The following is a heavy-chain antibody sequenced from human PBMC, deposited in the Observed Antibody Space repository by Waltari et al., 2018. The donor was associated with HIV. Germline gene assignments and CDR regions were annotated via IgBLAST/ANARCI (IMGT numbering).Heavy chain of an antibody. J-gene: IGHJ4*02. Sequence: EVQLLESGGGLVQPGGSLRLSCAASGFTFSSYAMSWVRQAPGKGLEWVSAISGSGGSTYYADSVKGRFTISRDNSKNTLYLQMNSLRAEDTAVYYCAKDFPPDGTVTTSPDYWGQGTLVTVSS. V-gene: IGHV3-23*01. CDR1: GFTFSSYA. CDR3: AKDFPPDGTVTTSPDY. CDR2: ISGSGGST. D-gene: IGHD4-17*01.